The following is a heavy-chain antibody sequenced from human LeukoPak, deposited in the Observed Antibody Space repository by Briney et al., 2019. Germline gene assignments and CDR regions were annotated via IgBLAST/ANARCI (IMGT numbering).Heavy chain of an antibody. CDR2: IYDSGTT. J-gene: IGHJ3*02. CDR3: ERDQSAFDI. Sequence: PSETLSLTCTVSGGSISSSSYYWGWIRQPPGKGLEWIGSIYDSGTTYYNPALKRRVTITVNTTKNQFSLKLSSVTAAATAVYYCERDQSAFDIWGQGTMVTVSS. CDR1: GGSISSSSYY. V-gene: IGHV4-39*07.